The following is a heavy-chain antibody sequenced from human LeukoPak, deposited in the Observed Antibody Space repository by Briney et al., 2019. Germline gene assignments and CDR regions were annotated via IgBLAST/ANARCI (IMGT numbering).Heavy chain of an antibody. CDR1: GFTFSSYS. J-gene: IGHJ3*02. CDR3: ARDVSSRTSHAFDI. Sequence: QSGGSLRLSCAASGFTFSSYSMNWVRQAPGKGLEWVSYISSSSSTIYYADSVKGRFTISRDNAKNSLYLQMNRLRAEDTAVYYCARDVSSRTSHAFDIWGQGTMVTVSS. D-gene: IGHD2-2*01. CDR2: ISSSSSTI. V-gene: IGHV3-48*01.